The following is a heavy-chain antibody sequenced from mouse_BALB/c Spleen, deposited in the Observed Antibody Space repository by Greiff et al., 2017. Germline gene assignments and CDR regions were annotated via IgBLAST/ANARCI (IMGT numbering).Heavy chain of an antibody. CDR3: TRFPYYYGSSYYWYFDV. CDR1: GYSFTSYW. Sequence: EVQLQQSGTVLARPGASVKMSCKASGYSFTSYWMHWVKQRPGQGLEWIGAIYPGNSDTSYNQKFKGKAKLTAVTSASTAYMELSSLTNEDSAVYYCTRFPYYYGSSYYWYFDVWGAGTTVTVSS. D-gene: IGHD1-1*01. V-gene: IGHV1-5*01. CDR2: IYPGNSDT. J-gene: IGHJ1*01.